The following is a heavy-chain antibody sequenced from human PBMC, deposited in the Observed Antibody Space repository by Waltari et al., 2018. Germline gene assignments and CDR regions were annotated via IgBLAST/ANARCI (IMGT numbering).Heavy chain of an antibody. CDR1: GFTFSRYA. CDR3: AKGWFRELSAFDI. V-gene: IGHV3-23*01. Sequence: EVQLLESGGGLVQPGGSLRLSCAASGFTFSRYAMSWVRQAPGKGLEWVSASSGSCGSTSYADSVKGRFTISRDNAKSTLYLQMNSLRAEDTAVYYCAKGWFRELSAFDIWGQGTMVTVSS. CDR2: SSGSCGST. D-gene: IGHD3-10*01. J-gene: IGHJ3*02.